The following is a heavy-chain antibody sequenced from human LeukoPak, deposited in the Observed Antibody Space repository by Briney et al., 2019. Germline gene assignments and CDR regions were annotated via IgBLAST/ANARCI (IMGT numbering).Heavy chain of an antibody. D-gene: IGHD6-13*01. J-gene: IGHJ4*02. CDR2: IYYSGST. CDR3: ARTDSSSWSHYFDY. V-gene: IGHV4-61*01. CDR1: GGSVSSGSYY. Sequence: SETLSLTCTVSGGSVSSGSYYWSWIRQPPGKGLEWIGYIYYSGSTNYNPSLKSRVTISVDTSKNQFPLKLSSVTAADTAVYYCARTDSSSWSHYFDYWGQGTLVTVSS.